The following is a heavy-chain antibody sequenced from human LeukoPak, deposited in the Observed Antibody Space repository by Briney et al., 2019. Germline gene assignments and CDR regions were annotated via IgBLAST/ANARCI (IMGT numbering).Heavy chain of an antibody. CDR2: INPEGGEK. J-gene: IGHJ6*02. Sequence: PGGSLRLSCAVSGLTFSSSWMDWVRQAPGKGLEWVASINPEGGEKYSADSVKGRFTISRDNSKNTLYLQMNSLRAEDTAVYYCARDGRYCSSTSCYAGYYYYGMDVWGQGTTVTVSS. V-gene: IGHV3-7*01. CDR1: GLTFSSSW. CDR3: ARDGRYCSSTSCYAGYYYYGMDV. D-gene: IGHD2-2*01.